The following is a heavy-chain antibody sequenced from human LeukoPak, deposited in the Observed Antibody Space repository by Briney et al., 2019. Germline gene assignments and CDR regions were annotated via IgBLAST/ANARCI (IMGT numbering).Heavy chain of an antibody. CDR3: ARARGAGYFDY. CDR1: GGSISSYY. V-gene: IGHV4-59*01. Sequence: SETLSLTCTVSGGSISSYYWSWIRQPPEKGLEWIGYIYYSGSTNYNPSLKSRVTISLDTSKNQFSLKLSSVTAADTAVYYCARARGAGYFDYWGQGTLVTVSS. CDR2: IYYSGST. D-gene: IGHD6-19*01. J-gene: IGHJ4*02.